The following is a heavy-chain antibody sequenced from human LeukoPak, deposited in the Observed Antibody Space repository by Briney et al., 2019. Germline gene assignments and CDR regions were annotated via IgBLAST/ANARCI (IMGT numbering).Heavy chain of an antibody. J-gene: IGHJ4*02. CDR3: ARARSGWYFDY. CDR2: ISYDGSNK. Sequence: GGSLRLSCAASGFTFSSYGMHWVRQAPGMGLEWVAVISYDGSNKYYADSVRGRFTISRDNAKNSLYLQMNSLRDEDTAVYYCARARSGWYFDYWGQGTLVTVSS. D-gene: IGHD6-19*01. CDR1: GFTFSSYG. V-gene: IGHV3-30*03.